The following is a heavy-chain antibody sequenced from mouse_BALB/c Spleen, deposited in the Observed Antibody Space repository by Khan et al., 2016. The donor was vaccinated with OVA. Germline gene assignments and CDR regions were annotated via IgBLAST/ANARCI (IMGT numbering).Heavy chain of an antibody. CDR1: GYTFTDFY. J-gene: IGHJ3*01. D-gene: IGHD1-2*01. Sequence: QVQLQQSGTELVRPGASVNLSCKASGYTFTDFYINWVKQRSGQGLEWIGEISPGSGDTYYHEKFKGKATLTADKSSSTASMQLSSLTSEASAVYFCARRNYFGYTFADWGQGTLVTVSA. CDR2: ISPGSGDT. CDR3: ARRNYFGYTFAD. V-gene: IGHV1-77*01.